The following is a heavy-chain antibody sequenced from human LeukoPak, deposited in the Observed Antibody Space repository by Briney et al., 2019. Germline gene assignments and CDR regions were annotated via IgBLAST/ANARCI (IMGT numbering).Heavy chain of an antibody. CDR2: ISWNSGSI. CDR1: GFTFSSHG. D-gene: IGHD3-22*01. V-gene: IGHV3-9*01. J-gene: IGHJ4*02. Sequence: GGSPRLSCAASGFTFSSHGMHWVRQAPGKGLEWVSGISWNSGSIGYADSVKGRFTISRDNAKNSLYLQMNSLRAEDTALYYCAKVGGYFYRDYFDYWGQGTLVTVSS. CDR3: AKVGGYFYRDYFDY.